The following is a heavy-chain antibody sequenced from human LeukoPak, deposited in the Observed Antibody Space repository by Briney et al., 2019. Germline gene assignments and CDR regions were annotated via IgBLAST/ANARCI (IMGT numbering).Heavy chain of an antibody. Sequence: SETLSLTCAVYGGSFSGYYWNWIRQPPGKGLEWIGEINHSGNTNYNPSLKGRVTISVDTSKNQFSLKLSSVTAEDTAVYYCARERWRGEGTSWFFDYWGQGTLVTVSS. CDR3: ARERWRGEGTSWFFDY. CDR1: GGSFSGYY. V-gene: IGHV4-34*01. CDR2: INHSGNT. J-gene: IGHJ4*02. D-gene: IGHD6-13*01.